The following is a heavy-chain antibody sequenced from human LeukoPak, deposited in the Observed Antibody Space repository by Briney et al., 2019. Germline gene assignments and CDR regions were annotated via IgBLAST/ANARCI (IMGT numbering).Heavy chain of an antibody. J-gene: IGHJ4*02. Sequence: SETLSLTCAVSGGSISSSNWWSWVRQPPGKGLEWIGEVYHSGSTNYNPSLKSRVSISVDKSKNQFSLKLSSVTAADTAVYYCARSGGYNRLDYWGQGTLVTVSS. CDR2: VYHSGST. V-gene: IGHV4-4*02. D-gene: IGHD5-18*01. CDR1: GGSISSSNW. CDR3: ARSGGYNRLDY.